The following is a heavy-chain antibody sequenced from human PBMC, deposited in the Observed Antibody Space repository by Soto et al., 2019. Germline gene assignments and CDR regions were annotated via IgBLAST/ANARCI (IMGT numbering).Heavy chain of an antibody. Sequence: QVQLQESGPGLVKPSGTLSLTCTVSGASISSTSSGDWWSWVRQPPGKGLEWIGEIHHSGSTNYTPSLKSRVTMSVDKSKNQFSLRLSSVTAADTAVYYFAKMVGATLVDYWGQGTLVTVSS. D-gene: IGHD1-26*01. CDR1: GASISSTSSGDW. CDR3: AKMVGATLVDY. J-gene: IGHJ4*02. V-gene: IGHV4-4*02. CDR2: IHHSGST.